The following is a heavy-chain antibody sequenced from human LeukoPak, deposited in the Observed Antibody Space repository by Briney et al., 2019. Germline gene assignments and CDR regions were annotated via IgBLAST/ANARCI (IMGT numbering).Heavy chain of an antibody. CDR3: ASYDSSGYYRHDGYFDL. CDR1: GGTFSNYA. D-gene: IGHD3-22*01. Sequence: ASVKVSCKASGGTFSNYAISWVRQAPGQGLEWMGRIIPIFGTANYAQKFQGRVTITTDESTTTAYMELRSLRSEDTAVYYCASYDSSGYYRHDGYFDLWGRGTLVTVSS. J-gene: IGHJ2*01. CDR2: IIPIFGTA. V-gene: IGHV1-69*05.